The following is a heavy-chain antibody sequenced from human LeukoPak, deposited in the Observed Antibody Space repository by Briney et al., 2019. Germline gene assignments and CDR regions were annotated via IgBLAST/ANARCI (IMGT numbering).Heavy chain of an antibody. CDR2: INAGNGNT. CDR1: GYTFTSYA. D-gene: IGHD3-9*01. J-gene: IGHJ4*02. Sequence: ASVKVSCKASGYTFTSYAMHWVRQVPGQRLEWMGWINAGNGNTKYSQKFQGRVTITRDTSASTAYMELSSLRSEDTAVYYCARNLIHYDILTGPEYYFDYWGQGTLVTVSS. V-gene: IGHV1-3*01. CDR3: ARNLIHYDILTGPEYYFDY.